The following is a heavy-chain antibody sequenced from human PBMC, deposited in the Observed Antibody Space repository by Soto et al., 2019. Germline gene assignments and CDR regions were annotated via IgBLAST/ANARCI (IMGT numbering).Heavy chain of an antibody. CDR2: INPNSGGT. CDR1: GYTFTGYY. J-gene: IGHJ3*02. V-gene: IGHV1-2*02. CDR3: ARDRNYYGSGSYPDAFDI. D-gene: IGHD3-10*01. Sequence: ASVKVSCKASGYTFTGYYMHWARQAPGQGLEWMGWINPNSGGTNYAQKFQGRVTMTRDTSISTAYMELSRLRSDDTAVYYCARDRNYYGSGSYPDAFDIWGQGTMVTVSS.